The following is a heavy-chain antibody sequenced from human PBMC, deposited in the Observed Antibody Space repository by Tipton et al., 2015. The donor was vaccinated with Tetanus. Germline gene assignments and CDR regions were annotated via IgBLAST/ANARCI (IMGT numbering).Heavy chain of an antibody. J-gene: IGHJ5*02. Sequence: TLSLTCTVSGGSINSGGYFWNWLRQYPGKGLEWIGYIYYSGTTHFNPSLKSRLVMSVDVSKNQFSLNLTSVTAADTAVYYCARDQGGGRVARLNWFDPWGRGTLVTVSS. CDR3: ARDQGGGRVARLNWFDP. V-gene: IGHV4-31*03. CDR2: IYYSGTT. D-gene: IGHD3-16*01. CDR1: GGSINSGGYF.